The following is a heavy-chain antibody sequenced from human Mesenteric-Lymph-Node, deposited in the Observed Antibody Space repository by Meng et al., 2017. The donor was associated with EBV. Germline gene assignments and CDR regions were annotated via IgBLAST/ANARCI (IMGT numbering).Heavy chain of an antibody. CDR2: IYHTGTI. D-gene: IGHD6-19*01. CDR3: ATPGSGWYYFDY. CDR1: GGSISSSNW. Sequence: QGHLQGSGPGLMKPSGTLSLTCSVPGGSISSSNWWIWVRQPPGKGLEWIGEIYHTGTINYNPSLRSRVIMSLDKSENQVSLKLTSVTAADTAVYYCATPGSGWYYFDYWGQGNLVTVSS. J-gene: IGHJ4*02. V-gene: IGHV4-4*02.